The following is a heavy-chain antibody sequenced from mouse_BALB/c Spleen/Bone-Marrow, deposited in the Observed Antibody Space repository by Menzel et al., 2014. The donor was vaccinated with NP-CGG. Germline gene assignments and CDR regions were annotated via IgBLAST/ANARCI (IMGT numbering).Heavy chain of an antibody. V-gene: IGHV1-26*01. J-gene: IGHJ3*01. CDR2: INPYNGAT. CDR1: GYSFTDYY. CDR3: ASFGFAY. Sequence: ESGYSFTDYYMHWVKQSHVKSLEWIGRINPYNGATSYNQNFKDKASLTVDKSSRTAYMELHSLTSEDSAVYYCASFGFAYWGQGTLVTVSA.